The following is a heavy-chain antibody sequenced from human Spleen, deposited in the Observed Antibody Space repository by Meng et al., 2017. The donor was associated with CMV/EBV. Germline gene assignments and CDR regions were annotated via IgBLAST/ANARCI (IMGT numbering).Heavy chain of an antibody. CDR1: GGSISRTSYS. V-gene: IGHV4-39*07. CDR3: ASLSMVRGVIPSGDV. J-gene: IGHJ6*02. D-gene: IGHD3-10*01. CDR2: MYYSVRT. Sequence: SETLSLTCSVSGGSISRTSYSWGWIRQPPGKGLEWIGSMYYSVRTYYNPSLKSRVTLSLDTSNNQFSLKLSSVTAADTAVYYCASLSMVRGVIPSGDVWGQGTTGTVSS.